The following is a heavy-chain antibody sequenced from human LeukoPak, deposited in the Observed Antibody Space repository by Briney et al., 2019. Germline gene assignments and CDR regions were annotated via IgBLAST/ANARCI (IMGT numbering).Heavy chain of an antibody. V-gene: IGHV3-30*02. CDR2: TWYGGSSK. J-gene: IGHJ4*02. CDR3: AKDANYDFWSGYPESYFDY. Sequence: GGSLRLSCAASGFTFSSYGMHWVRQAPGKGLEWVAVTWYGGSSKYYADSVKGRFTISRDNSKNTLYLQMNSLRAEDTAVYYCAKDANYDFWSGYPESYFDYWGQGTLVTVSS. D-gene: IGHD3-3*01. CDR1: GFTFSSYG.